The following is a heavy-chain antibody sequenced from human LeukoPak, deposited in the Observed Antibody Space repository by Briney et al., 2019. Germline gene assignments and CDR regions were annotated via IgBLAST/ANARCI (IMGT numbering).Heavy chain of an antibody. CDR1: GGSISVTY. V-gene: IGHV4-59*01. D-gene: IGHD3-9*01. J-gene: IGHJ4*02. Sequence: RSSETLSFTCTVSGGSISVTYWSWVRQPPGKGLEWIGYIYYSGATYYSPSLKSRVTIFVDTSQNQFSLTLNSVTASDSAIYYCARYDSRTASFDLWGQGTLVTVSS. CDR3: ARYDSRTASFDL. CDR2: IYYSGAT.